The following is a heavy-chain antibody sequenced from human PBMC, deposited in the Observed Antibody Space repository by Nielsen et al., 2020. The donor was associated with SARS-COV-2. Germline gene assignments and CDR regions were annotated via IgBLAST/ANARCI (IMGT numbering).Heavy chain of an antibody. J-gene: IGHJ6*02. CDR2: ISYDGSNT. Sequence: GGSLRLSCAASGFTFNTFGMHWVRQAPGKGLEWVAIISYDGSNTYYGDSVKGRFTISRDNSKNTLHLQMNSLRAEDTAMYYCGKGLSVVYNYYGIDVWGQGTTVTVSS. D-gene: IGHD2-8*02. CDR3: GKGLSVVYNYYGIDV. CDR1: GFTFNTFG. V-gene: IGHV3-30*18.